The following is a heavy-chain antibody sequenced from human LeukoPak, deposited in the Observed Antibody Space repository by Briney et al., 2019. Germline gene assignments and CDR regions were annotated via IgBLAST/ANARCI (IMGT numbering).Heavy chain of an antibody. CDR2: IYDSGKT. CDR3: ANHYSGYIDY. CDR1: GDSIRRDNW. J-gene: IGHJ4*02. Sequence: SETLSLTCSVSGDSIRRDNWWTWVRRSPGKGLEWLGEIYDSGKTNYHPSLRSRIAISIDTARRQFSLELTAVTAADTAVYYCANHYSGYIDYWGQGTLVTVSS. D-gene: IGHD5-12*01. V-gene: IGHV4/OR15-8*02.